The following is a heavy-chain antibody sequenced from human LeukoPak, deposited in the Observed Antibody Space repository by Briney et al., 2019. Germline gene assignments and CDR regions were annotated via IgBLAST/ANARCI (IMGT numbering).Heavy chain of an antibody. J-gene: IGHJ1*01. CDR2: FYHSGRT. CDR1: GASIFNYY. V-gene: IGHV4-59*01. D-gene: IGHD4/OR15-4a*01. Sequence: SETLSLTCNVSGASIFNYYWSWIRQAPGKGLEWIGYFYHSGRTNSNPSLGSRVAMSVDTSTSQLSLNLTSVTTADTAVYFCARDLRAKYWGQGTLVFVSS. CDR3: ARDLRAKY.